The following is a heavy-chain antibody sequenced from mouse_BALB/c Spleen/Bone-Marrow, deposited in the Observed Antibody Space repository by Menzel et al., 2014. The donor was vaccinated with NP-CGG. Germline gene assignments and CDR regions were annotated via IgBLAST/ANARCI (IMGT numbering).Heavy chain of an antibody. J-gene: IGHJ4*01. Sequence: EVMLVESGGGLVKPGGSLKLSCAASGFAFSSYDMSWVRQTPEKRLEWVAYISSGGGSTYYPDTVKGRFTISRDNAKSTLYLQMSSLKSEDTAMYYCARHYYGNPYYYAMDYWGQGTSVTVSS. CDR2: ISSGGGST. V-gene: IGHV5-12-1*01. D-gene: IGHD2-1*01. CDR1: GFAFSSYD. CDR3: ARHYYGNPYYYAMDY.